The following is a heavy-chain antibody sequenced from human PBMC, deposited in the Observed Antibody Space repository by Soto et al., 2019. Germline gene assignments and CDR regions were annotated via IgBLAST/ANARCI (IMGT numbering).Heavy chain of an antibody. D-gene: IGHD3-22*01. CDR1: GYTFTGYY. CDR2: INPNSGGT. V-gene: IGHV1-2*04. CDR3: ARGFYDLRYYYGMDV. Sequence: ASVKGYCKASGYTFTGYYMHWVRQAPGQGLEWMGWINPNSGGTNYAQKFQGWVTMTRDTSISTAYMELSRLRSDHTAVYYCARGFYDLRYYYGMDVWGQGTTVTVS. J-gene: IGHJ6*02.